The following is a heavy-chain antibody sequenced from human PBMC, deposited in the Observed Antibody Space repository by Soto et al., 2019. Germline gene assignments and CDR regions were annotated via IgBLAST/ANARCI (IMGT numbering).Heavy chain of an antibody. Sequence: ASVKVSCKVSGYTLTELSMHWVRQPRGKGLEWMGGFDPEDGETIYAQKFQGRVTMTEDTSTDTAYMELSSLRSEDTAVYYCATGLTVVPAALDYWGQGTLVTVSS. CDR2: FDPEDGET. D-gene: IGHD2-2*01. CDR3: ATGLTVVPAALDY. V-gene: IGHV1-24*01. J-gene: IGHJ4*02. CDR1: GYTLTELS.